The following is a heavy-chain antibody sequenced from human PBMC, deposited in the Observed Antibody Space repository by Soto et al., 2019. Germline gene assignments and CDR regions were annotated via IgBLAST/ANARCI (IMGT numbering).Heavy chain of an antibody. Sequence: EVQLVESGGGLVKPGGSLRLSCAASGFTFSSYSMNWVRQAPGKGLEWVSSISSSSSYIYYADSVKGRFTISRDNAKNSLYLQMNSLRAEDTAVYYCARDLTNYDFWSGYYTKQAFDYWAREPWSPSPQ. J-gene: IGHJ4*02. CDR3: ARDLTNYDFWSGYYTKQAFDY. V-gene: IGHV3-21*01. CDR2: ISSSSSYI. CDR1: GFTFSSYS. D-gene: IGHD3-3*01.